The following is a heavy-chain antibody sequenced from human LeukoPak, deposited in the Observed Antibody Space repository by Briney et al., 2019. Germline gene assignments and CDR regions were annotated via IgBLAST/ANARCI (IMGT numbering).Heavy chain of an antibody. Sequence: PGRSLRLSCAASGFTFSSYAMHWVRQAPGKGLEWVAVISYDGSNKYYADSVKGRFTISRDNSKNTLYLQMNSLRAEDTAAYYCARAAVNYDSSGYYPGGLDYWGQGTLVTVSS. D-gene: IGHD3-22*01. CDR2: ISYDGSNK. CDR1: GFTFSSYA. CDR3: ARAAVNYDSSGYYPGGLDY. J-gene: IGHJ4*02. V-gene: IGHV3-30-3*01.